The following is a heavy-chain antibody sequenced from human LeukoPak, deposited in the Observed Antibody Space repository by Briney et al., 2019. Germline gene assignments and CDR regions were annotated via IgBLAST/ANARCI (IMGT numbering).Heavy chain of an antibody. J-gene: IGHJ4*02. CDR2: IHYSGST. D-gene: IGHD4-17*01. Sequence: SETLSLTCTVSGGSISSYYWSWIRLPPGKGLEWIGYIHYSGSTNYNPSLKSRVTMSVVTSKNQFSLKLNSVTAADTAVYYCARGPHDYGDYFMDYWGQGTLVTVSS. V-gene: IGHV4-59*12. CDR1: GGSISSYY. CDR3: ARGPHDYGDYFMDY.